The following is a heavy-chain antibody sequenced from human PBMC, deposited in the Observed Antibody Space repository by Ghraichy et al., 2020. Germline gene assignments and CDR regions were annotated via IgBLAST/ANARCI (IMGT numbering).Heavy chain of an antibody. CDR3: ARGLYDSRIGVYFDY. Sequence: GGSLRLSCAASGFTFSSYGMHWVRQAPGKGLEWVAVIWYDGSNKYYADSVKGRFTISRDNSKNTLYLQMNSLRAEDTAVYYCARGLYDSRIGVYFDYWGQGTLVTVSS. V-gene: IGHV3-33*01. D-gene: IGHD3-22*01. CDR1: GFTFSSYG. CDR2: IWYDGSNK. J-gene: IGHJ4*02.